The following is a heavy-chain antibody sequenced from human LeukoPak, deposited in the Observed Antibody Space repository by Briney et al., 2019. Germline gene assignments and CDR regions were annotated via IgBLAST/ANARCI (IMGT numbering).Heavy chain of an antibody. CDR3: ARDKCSGGSCYSGYFDL. D-gene: IGHD2-15*01. V-gene: IGHV4-30-2*01. Sequence: PSETLSLTCTVSGGSISSGGYYWSWIRQPPGKGLEWIGYIYHSGSTYYNPSLKSRVTISVDRSKNQFSLKLSSVTAADTAVYYCARDKCSGGSCYSGYFDLWGRGTLVTVSS. CDR1: GGSISSGGYY. J-gene: IGHJ2*01. CDR2: IYHSGST.